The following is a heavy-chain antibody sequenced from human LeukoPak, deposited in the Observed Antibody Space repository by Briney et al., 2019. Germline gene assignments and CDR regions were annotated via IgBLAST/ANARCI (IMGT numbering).Heavy chain of an antibody. CDR1: GYTFTSYG. CDR2: ISAYNRNT. J-gene: IGHJ5*02. CDR3: ARGPTYYDFWSGYYQYNWFDP. V-gene: IGHV1-18*01. Sequence: GASVNVSCKASGYTFTSYGISWVRQAPGQGLEWMGWISAYNRNTNYAQKLQGRVTMTTDTSTSTAYMELRSLRSDDTAVYYCARGPTYYDFWSGYYQYNWFDPWGQGTLATVTS. D-gene: IGHD3-3*01.